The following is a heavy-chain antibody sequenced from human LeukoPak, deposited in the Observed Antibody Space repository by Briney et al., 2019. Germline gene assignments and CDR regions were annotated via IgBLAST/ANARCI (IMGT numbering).Heavy chain of an antibody. CDR1: GFTFSSYA. Sequence: PGGSLRPSCAASGFTFSSYAMSWVRQAPGKGLEWVSGISGSGGSTYYADSVKGRFTISRDNSKKTLYLQMNSLTAEDTAVYYCAKDSCSGGSCYEDYWGQGTLVTVSP. V-gene: IGHV3-23*01. D-gene: IGHD2-15*01. CDR3: AKDSCSGGSCYEDY. CDR2: ISGSGGST. J-gene: IGHJ4*02.